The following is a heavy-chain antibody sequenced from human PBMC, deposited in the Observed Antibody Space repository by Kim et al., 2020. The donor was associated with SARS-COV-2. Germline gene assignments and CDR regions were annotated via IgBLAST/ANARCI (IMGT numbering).Heavy chain of an antibody. CDR1: GGSFSGYY. J-gene: IGHJ2*01. D-gene: IGHD6-6*01. V-gene: IGHV4-34*01. CDR3: ARGAPRIIAARPRETWYFDL. Sequence: SETLSLTCAVYGGSFSGYYWSWIRQPPGKGLEWIGEINHSGSTNYNPSLKSRVTISVDTSKNQFSLKLSSVTAADTAMYYCARGAPRIIAARPRETWYFDLWGRGTLVTVSS. CDR2: INHSGST.